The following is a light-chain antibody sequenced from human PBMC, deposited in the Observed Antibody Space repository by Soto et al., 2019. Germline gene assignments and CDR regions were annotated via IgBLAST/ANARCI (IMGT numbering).Light chain of an antibody. Sequence: AIQLTQSPCSLSSSVGDRVTITCRASQGISSALAWYQQKPGKAPKLLIYDASSLESGVPSRFSGSGSGTDFTLTISSLQPEDFATYYCQQFNSYLHTFGQGTKLEIK. CDR3: QQFNSYLHT. CDR2: DAS. CDR1: QGISSA. J-gene: IGKJ2*01. V-gene: IGKV1-13*02.